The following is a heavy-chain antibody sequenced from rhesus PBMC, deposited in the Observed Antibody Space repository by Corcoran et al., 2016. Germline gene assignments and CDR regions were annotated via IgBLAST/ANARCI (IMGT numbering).Heavy chain of an antibody. CDR1: GGSISSGYYY. D-gene: IGHD4-23*01. CDR3: AREYPVTTRFEF. J-gene: IGHJ1*01. Sequence: QVQLQESGPGLVKPSETLSLTCAVSGGSISSGYYYWSWIRQPPGKGLALIGYITYRWSPIYNPSLKIRVTISRDTSNHQFSLKLSSVTAADTAVYYCAREYPVTTRFEFWGQGALVTVSS. CDR2: ITYRWSP. V-gene: IGHV4-122*02.